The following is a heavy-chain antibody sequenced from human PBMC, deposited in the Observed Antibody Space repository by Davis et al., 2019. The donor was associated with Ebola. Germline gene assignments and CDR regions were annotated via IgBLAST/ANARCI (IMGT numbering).Heavy chain of an antibody. J-gene: IGHJ6*04. CDR3: AREGVLWFGELLYYYYGMDV. Sequence: AASVKVSCKASGYTFTSYAMHWVRQAPGQRLEWMGWINAGNGNTKYSQKFQGRVTITRDTSASTAYMELSSLRSEDTAVYYCAREGVLWFGELLYYYYGMDVWGKGTTVTVSS. CDR2: INAGNGNT. D-gene: IGHD3-10*01. V-gene: IGHV1-3*01. CDR1: GYTFTSYA.